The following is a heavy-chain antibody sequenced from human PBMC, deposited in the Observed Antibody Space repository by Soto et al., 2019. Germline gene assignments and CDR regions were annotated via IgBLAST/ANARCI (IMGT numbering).Heavy chain of an antibody. V-gene: IGHV3-11*01. J-gene: IGHJ6*02. Sequence: GGSLRLSYAASGFTFSDSYMSWIRQAPGKGLEWISYITFSGNTVYYADSLKGRFTISRDNAKNSLYLQMNRLRAEDTAVCYCARVSWREKYGMDVWGQGTTVTVSS. CDR1: GFTFSDSY. CDR3: ARVSWREKYGMDV. CDR2: ITFSGNTV.